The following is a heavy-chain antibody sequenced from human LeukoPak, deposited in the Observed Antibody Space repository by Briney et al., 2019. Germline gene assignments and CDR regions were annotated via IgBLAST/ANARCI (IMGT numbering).Heavy chain of an antibody. J-gene: IGHJ4*02. CDR1: GFTVSTNY. V-gene: IGHV3-23*01. CDR3: AKGSSSSRPYYFDF. Sequence: GGSLRLSCAASGFTVSTNYMSWVRQAPERGLEWVSAITDSGGSTYHADSVKGRFTISRDNSENMLYLQMNSLRVEDTAVYYCAKGSSSSRPYYFDFWGQGTLVTVSS. CDR2: ITDSGGST. D-gene: IGHD6-6*01.